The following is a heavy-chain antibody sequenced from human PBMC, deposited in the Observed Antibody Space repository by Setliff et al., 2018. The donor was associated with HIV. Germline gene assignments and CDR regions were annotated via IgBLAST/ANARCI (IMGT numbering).Heavy chain of an antibody. V-gene: IGHV3-23*01. CDR2: ISGSGGST. J-gene: IGHJ4*01. CDR3: AKDGISGGAYPPYYFDY. Sequence: GGSLRLSCAASGFTFSNYAMRWVRQAPGKGLAWVSGISGSGGSTFYADSVKGRFTISRDNSKNTLYLQMNRLRVEDTAVYYCAKDGISGGAYPPYYFDYWGHGTLVTVSS. CDR1: GFTFSNYA. D-gene: IGHD5-12*01.